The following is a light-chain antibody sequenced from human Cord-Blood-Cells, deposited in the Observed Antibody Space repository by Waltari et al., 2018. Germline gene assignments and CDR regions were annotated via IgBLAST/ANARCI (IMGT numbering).Light chain of an antibody. Sequence: IVLTQSPGTLSLSPGDRATLSCRASQSVSSSYLAWYQQKPGQAPRLLIYGASSRATGIPDRFSGSGSGTDFTLTISRLEPEDFAVYYCQQYGSSYTFGQGTKLEIK. V-gene: IGKV3-20*01. J-gene: IGKJ2*01. CDR1: QSVSSSY. CDR2: GAS. CDR3: QQYGSSYT.